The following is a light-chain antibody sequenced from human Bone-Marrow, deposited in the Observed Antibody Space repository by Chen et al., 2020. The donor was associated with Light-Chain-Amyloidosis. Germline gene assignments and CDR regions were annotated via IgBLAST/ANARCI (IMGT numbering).Light chain of an antibody. Sequence: DIQMTQSPSTLSASVGDRVTITCRASQSISSWLAWYQQKPGKAPKLLIYDASSLESGVPSRFSGNGSGTEFTLTISSLQPDDCATYYCQQYNSYSFSLTYGQGTKVEIK. CDR3: QQYNSYSFSLT. CDR2: DAS. J-gene: IGKJ1*01. V-gene: IGKV1-5*01. CDR1: QSISSW.